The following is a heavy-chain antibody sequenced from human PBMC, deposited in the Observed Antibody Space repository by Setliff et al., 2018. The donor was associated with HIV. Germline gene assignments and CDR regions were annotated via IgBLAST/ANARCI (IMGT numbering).Heavy chain of an antibody. CDR2: IWYDGSNK. Sequence: PGGSLRLSCAASGFTFSSYGMHWVRQAPGKGLEWVAVIWYDGSNKYYADSVKGRFTISRDNSKNTLYLQMNSLRAEDTAVYCCAKPTRRYDSSGYYEYWGQGTTVTVSS. CDR3: AKPTRRYDSSGYYEY. CDR1: GFTFSSYG. V-gene: IGHV3-33*06. J-gene: IGHJ6*02. D-gene: IGHD3-22*01.